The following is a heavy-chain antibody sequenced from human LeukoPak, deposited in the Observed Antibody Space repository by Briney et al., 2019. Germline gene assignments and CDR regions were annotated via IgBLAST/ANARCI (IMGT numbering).Heavy chain of an antibody. CDR1: GYTFTGYY. J-gene: IGHJ4*02. V-gene: IGHV1-2*02. D-gene: IGHD1-26*01. CDR3: ARLKWELLAFDY. Sequence: ASVTVSCTASGYTFTGYYMHWVRQAPGQGLEWMGWINPNSGGTNYAQTFQGSVTMTRDTSISTAYMELNSLRSDDTAVYYCARLKWELLAFDYWGQGTLVTVSS. CDR2: INPNSGGT.